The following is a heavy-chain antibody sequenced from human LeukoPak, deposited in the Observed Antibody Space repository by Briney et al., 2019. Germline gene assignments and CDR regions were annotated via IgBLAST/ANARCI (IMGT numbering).Heavy chain of an antibody. V-gene: IGHV3-23*01. CDR1: GFTFSSNA. D-gene: IGHD5-24*01. J-gene: IGHJ4*02. CDR2: ISGSGGST. Sequence: GGSLSLSGAASGFTFSSNAMSWVRQGPGMGREWVSAISGSGGSTSYAHSVKGRFTIARDNTKNTLYLQMNSLRAADTAVYSCAKDLTPADGPGFDYWGQGTLVTVS. CDR3: AKDLTPADGPGFDY.